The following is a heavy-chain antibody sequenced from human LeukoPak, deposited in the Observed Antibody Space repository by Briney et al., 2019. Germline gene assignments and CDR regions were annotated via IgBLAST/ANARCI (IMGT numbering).Heavy chain of an antibody. J-gene: IGHJ4*02. CDR1: GFTFSSYS. Sequence: GGSLRLSCAASGFTFSSYSMNWVRQAPGKGLEWVSSISSSSSYIYYADSVKGRFTISRDNAKNSLYLQMNSLRAEDTAVYYCARSQEDYDSSGYYLDLDYWGQGTLVTVSS. D-gene: IGHD3-22*01. CDR3: ARSQEDYDSSGYYLDLDY. V-gene: IGHV3-21*01. CDR2: ISSSSSYI.